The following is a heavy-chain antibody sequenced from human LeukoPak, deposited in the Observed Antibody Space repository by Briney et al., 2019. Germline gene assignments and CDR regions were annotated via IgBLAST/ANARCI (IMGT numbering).Heavy chain of an antibody. CDR1: GYSISSGYY. J-gene: IGHJ3*02. V-gene: IGHV4-61*01. D-gene: IGHD3-22*01. CDR3: ARGGSSGYYHDAFDI. Sequence: SETLSLTCTVSGYSISSGYYWGWIRQPPGKGLEWIGYIYYSGSTNHNPSLKSRVTISVDTSKNQFSLKLSSVTAADTAVYYCARGGSSGYYHDAFDIWGQGTMVTVSS. CDR2: IYYSGST.